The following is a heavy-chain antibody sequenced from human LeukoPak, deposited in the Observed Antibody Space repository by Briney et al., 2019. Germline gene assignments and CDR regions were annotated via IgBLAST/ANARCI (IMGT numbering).Heavy chain of an antibody. Sequence: SVKVSCKAAGGTFSSYAISWVRQPPGQGLEWMGGIIPIFGTANYAQKFQRRVTITADESTSTAYMELSSLRSEDTAVYYCARVRYYYNSFEAFDIWGQGTMVTVSS. CDR1: GGTFSSYA. CDR2: IIPIFGTA. CDR3: ARVRYYYNSFEAFDI. D-gene: IGHD3-10*01. V-gene: IGHV1-69*13. J-gene: IGHJ3*02.